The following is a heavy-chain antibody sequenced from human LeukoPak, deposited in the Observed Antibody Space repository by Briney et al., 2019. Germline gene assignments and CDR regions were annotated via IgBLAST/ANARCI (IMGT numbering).Heavy chain of an antibody. CDR3: ARAALRYFDWLGGEDYYMDV. J-gene: IGHJ6*03. V-gene: IGHV1-69*05. CDR1: GGTFSSYA. Sequence: SVKVSCKASGGTFSSYAISWVRQAPGQGLEWMGGIIPIFGTANYAQKFQGRVTMTRDMSTSTVYMELSSLRSEDTAVYYCARAALRYFDWLGGEDYYMDVWGKGTTVTVSS. CDR2: IIPIFGTA. D-gene: IGHD3-9*01.